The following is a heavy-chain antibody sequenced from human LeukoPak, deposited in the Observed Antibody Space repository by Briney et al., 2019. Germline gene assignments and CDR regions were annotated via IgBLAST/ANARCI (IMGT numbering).Heavy chain of an antibody. CDR2: IYYSGST. V-gene: IGHV4-59*01. CDR3: ARGPTPSGSYYIDY. D-gene: IGHD1-26*01. CDR1: GGSISSYY. J-gene: IGHJ4*02. Sequence: SETLSLTCTVSGGSISSYYWSWIRQPPGKGLEWIGCIYYSGSTNYNPSLKSRVTISVDTSKNQFSLKLSSVTAADTAVYHCARGPTPSGSYYIDYWGQGTLVTVSS.